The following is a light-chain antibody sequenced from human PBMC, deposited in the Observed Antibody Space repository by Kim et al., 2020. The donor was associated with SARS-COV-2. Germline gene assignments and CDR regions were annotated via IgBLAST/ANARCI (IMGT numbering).Light chain of an antibody. CDR1: SSNMCGYNY. CDR2: AVS. CDR3: STYTSSSTGV. J-gene: IGLJ3*02. V-gene: IGLV2-14*04. Sequence: GQSMTLSLTGISSNMCGYNYVSREQQHTGKAPKPMIDAVSKRLAGVSNRFSGSKSGHSASLSIAGLQADDEADYYCSTYTSSSTGVLGGGPKVPS.